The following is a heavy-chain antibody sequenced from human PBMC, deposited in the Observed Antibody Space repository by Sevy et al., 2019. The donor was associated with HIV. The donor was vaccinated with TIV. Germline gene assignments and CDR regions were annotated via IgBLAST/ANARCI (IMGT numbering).Heavy chain of an antibody. J-gene: IGHJ4*02. D-gene: IGHD3-16*01. V-gene: IGHV3-64*02. CDR3: AGLFGLDGFDY. CDR2: ISSNGGST. CDR1: GFTFSSYA. Sequence: GGSLRLSCAASGFTFSSYAMHWVRQAPGKGLEYVSAISSNGGSTYHADSVKGRFTISRDNSKNTLYLQMGSLRAADMAVYYRAGLFGLDGFDYWGQGTLVTVSS.